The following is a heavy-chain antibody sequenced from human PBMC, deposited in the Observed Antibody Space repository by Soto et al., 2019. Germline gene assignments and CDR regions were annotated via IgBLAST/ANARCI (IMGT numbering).Heavy chain of an antibody. CDR1: GFTFSSYF. CDR3: ANYGSGIPF. J-gene: IGHJ4*02. CDR2: ISADGSGT. V-gene: IGHV3-74*01. D-gene: IGHD3-10*01. Sequence: GGSLRLSCATSGFTFSSYFMHWVRQAPGKGLVRVSRISADGSGTIYADSVKGRFTISRDNAKNTLYLQMNSLRAEDTAVYYCANYGSGIPFWGQGTLVTVSS.